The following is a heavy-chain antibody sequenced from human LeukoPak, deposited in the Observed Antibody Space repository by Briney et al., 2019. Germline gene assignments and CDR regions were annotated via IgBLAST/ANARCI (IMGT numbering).Heavy chain of an antibody. CDR1: GSSIRSSSYY. CDR3: ARHRRDGRYSHAFDI. V-gene: IGHV4-39*01. J-gene: IGHJ3*02. Sequence: SETLSLTCTVSGSSIRSSSYYWGWIRQPPGKGLEWIGSIYYSGSTYYNPSLKSRVTISVDTSKNQFSLKLSSVTAADTAVYYCARHRRDGRYSHAFDIWGQGTMVTVSS. CDR2: IYYSGST. D-gene: IGHD5-18*01.